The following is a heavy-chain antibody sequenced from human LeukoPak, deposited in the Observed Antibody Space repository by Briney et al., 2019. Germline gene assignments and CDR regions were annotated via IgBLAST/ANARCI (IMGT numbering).Heavy chain of an antibody. Sequence: GGSLRLSCVASGFIFNNAWMTCVRHTPGKRPERGATTRKNESAKHYVAPVKGQFTISRDNAKNSLYLQMTNLRAEDTAVYYCARSPPYYDILTAPPFDYWAQGTLVIVSS. CDR1: GFIFNNAW. D-gene: IGHD3-9*01. J-gene: IGHJ4*02. CDR3: ARSPPYYDILTAPPFDY. V-gene: IGHV3-7*01. CDR2: TRKNESAK.